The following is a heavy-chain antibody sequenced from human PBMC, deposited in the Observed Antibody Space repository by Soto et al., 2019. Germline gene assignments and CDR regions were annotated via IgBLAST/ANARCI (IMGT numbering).Heavy chain of an antibody. CDR3: ARGARSYSSSAKKGMDV. CDR1: GGTFSSYA. D-gene: IGHD6-6*01. Sequence: SVKVSCKASGGTFSSYASSWVRQAPAQGLEWMGGIIPIFGTANYAQKFQGRVTITADESTSTAYMELSSLRSEDTAVYYCARGARSYSSSAKKGMDVWRRRTTLAACS. V-gene: IGHV1-69*13. CDR2: IIPIFGTA. J-gene: IGHJ6*01.